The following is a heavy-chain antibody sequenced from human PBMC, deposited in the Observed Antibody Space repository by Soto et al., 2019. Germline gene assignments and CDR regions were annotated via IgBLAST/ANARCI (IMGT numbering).Heavy chain of an antibody. CDR2: INPNGGST. D-gene: IGHD2-21*01. Sequence: QVQLVQSGAEVKKPGASVKVSCKASGYTFIHYYIHWVRQAPGQGLEWMAIINPNGGSTNSAQKFQGRVTVTSDTSTSTVSMALNSLGSDDTAVYFCARSLLQGDFWGQGTLVTVSS. J-gene: IGHJ4*02. CDR3: ARSLLQGDF. V-gene: IGHV1-46*01. CDR1: GYTFIHYY.